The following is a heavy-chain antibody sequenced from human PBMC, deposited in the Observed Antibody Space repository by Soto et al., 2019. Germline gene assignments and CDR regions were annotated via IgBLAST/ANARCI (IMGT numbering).Heavy chain of an antibody. J-gene: IGHJ6*02. CDR1: DDSSSNYK. D-gene: IGHD3-10*01. V-gene: IGHV4-59*08. CDR3: VRQGFGRLHGLVDV. CDR2: IDSNGGT. Sequence: QVQLQEWGPGLVKPSKTLSLTCTVSDDSSSNYKWSWIRQPPGRRLEWIGYIDSNGGTSYNPSLQSRVTISIDTSTKQFFLKLSSVTAADTAVYYCVRQGFGRLHGLVDVWGQGTTVTVSS.